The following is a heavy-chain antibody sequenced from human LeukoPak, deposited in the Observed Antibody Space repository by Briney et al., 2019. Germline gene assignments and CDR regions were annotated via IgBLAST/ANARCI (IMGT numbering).Heavy chain of an antibody. CDR1: GGTFSSYA. J-gene: IGHJ6*03. Sequence: SVKVSCKASGGTFSSYAISWARQAPGQGLEWMGGIIPIFGTANYAQKFQGRVTITADESTSTAYMELSSLRSEDTAVYYCARFGDGSDPFYYYYYMDVWGKGTTVTVSS. CDR2: IIPIFGTA. D-gene: IGHD1-26*01. CDR3: ARFGDGSDPFYYYYYMDV. V-gene: IGHV1-69*13.